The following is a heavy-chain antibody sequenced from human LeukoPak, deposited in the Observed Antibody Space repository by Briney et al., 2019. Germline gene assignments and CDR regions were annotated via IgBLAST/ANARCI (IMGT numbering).Heavy chain of an antibody. CDR1: GGSISSYY. CDR3: ARLWDSSSSLDY. J-gene: IGHJ4*02. D-gene: IGHD6-6*01. Sequence: SETLSLTCTVSGGSISSYYWTWIRQPPGKGQCLEWIGYIYYSGGTNYNPSLKSRVTISIDTSKNQVSLKLSSVTAADTAVYYCARLWDSSSSLDYWGQGTLVTVSS. V-gene: IGHV4-59*08. CDR2: IYYSGGT.